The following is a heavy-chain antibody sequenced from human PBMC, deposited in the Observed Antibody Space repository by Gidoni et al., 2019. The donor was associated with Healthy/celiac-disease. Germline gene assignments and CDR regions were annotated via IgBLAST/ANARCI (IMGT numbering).Heavy chain of an antibody. CDR3: ARDRGSGTLDDY. D-gene: IGHD2-15*01. J-gene: IGHJ4*02. V-gene: IGHV1-3*01. CDR1: GYTFTSYA. CDR2: INAGNGNT. Sequence: QVQLVQSGAEVKKPGASVKVSCKASGYTFTSYAMHWVRQAPGQRLEWMGWINAGNGNTKYSQKFQGRVTITRDTSASTGYMELSSLRSEDTAVYYCARDRGSGTLDDYWGQGTLVTVSS.